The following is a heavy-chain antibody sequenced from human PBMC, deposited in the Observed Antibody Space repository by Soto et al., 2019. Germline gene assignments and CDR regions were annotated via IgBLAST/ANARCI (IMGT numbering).Heavy chain of an antibody. CDR2: ISGTGSPT. CDR3: FDF. CDR1: GFTFSSYA. J-gene: IGHJ4*02. Sequence: GGSLRLSCAASGFTFSSYAMTWVRQAPGRGLEWVSAISGTGSPTYYADSVKGRFTISRDNSKNTLYLQMNSLKTEDTAVYYSFDFWGQGTLVTVSS. V-gene: IGHV3-23*01.